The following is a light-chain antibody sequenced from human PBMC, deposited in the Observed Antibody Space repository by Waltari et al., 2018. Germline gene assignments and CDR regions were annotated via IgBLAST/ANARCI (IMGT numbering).Light chain of an antibody. CDR1: QSIINN. J-gene: IGKJ2*01. CDR2: GPS. Sequence: EVVMTQSPATLSVSPGERVTLSCRASQSIINNLAWYQQRPGQAPRLLIYGPSTRATGIPARFSGSASGTEFTLTISSLQSEDFAVYYCQQYNDWPQRYTFGQGTKLEIK. CDR3: QQYNDWPQRYT. V-gene: IGKV3-15*01.